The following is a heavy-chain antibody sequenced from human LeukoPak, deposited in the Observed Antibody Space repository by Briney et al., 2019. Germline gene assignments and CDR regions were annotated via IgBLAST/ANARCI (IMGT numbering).Heavy chain of an antibody. CDR3: AREGYYGSGSPPSLYFDY. CDR1: GFTFSSYG. J-gene: IGHJ4*02. V-gene: IGHV3-30*03. D-gene: IGHD3-10*01. Sequence: PGGSLRLSCAASGFTFSSYGMHWVRQAPGKGLEWVAVTSSDLNVKLYADSVKGRFTISRDNSRSTLHLQMNSLRPEDSAIYYCAREGYYGSGSPPSLYFDYWGQGTLVTVSS. CDR2: TSSDLNVK.